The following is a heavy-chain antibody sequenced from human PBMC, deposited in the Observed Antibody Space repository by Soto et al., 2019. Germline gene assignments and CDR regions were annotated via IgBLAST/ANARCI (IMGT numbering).Heavy chain of an antibody. CDR1: GFTFSGYA. D-gene: IGHD6-13*01. V-gene: IGHV3-23*01. Sequence: EVQLLESGGGLVQPGGSLRLSCAASGFTFSGYAMSWVRQAPGKGLEWVSVISGSGDSTYYADSVRGRFTISRDNSKNTLYLQMNCLRAEDTAVYYCAKDRDGAAAGPTKFYGMDVWGQGTTVTVSS. J-gene: IGHJ6*02. CDR2: ISGSGDST. CDR3: AKDRDGAAAGPTKFYGMDV.